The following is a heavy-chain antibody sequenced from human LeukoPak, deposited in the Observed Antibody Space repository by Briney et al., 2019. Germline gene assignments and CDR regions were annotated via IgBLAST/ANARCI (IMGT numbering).Heavy chain of an antibody. J-gene: IGHJ3*02. Sequence: SETLFLTCTVSGGSISSSSYYWGWIRQPPGKGLEWIGSHYYSGSTYYNPSLKSRVTISVDTSKNHFSLKLNSVTAADTAVYYCAKLYSSGWHEGVDAFDIWGQGTMVTVSS. CDR2: HYYSGST. CDR3: AKLYSSGWHEGVDAFDI. V-gene: IGHV4-39*02. D-gene: IGHD6-19*01. CDR1: GGSISSSSYY.